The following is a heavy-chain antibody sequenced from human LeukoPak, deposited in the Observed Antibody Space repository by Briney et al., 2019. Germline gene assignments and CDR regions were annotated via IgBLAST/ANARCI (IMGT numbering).Heavy chain of an antibody. D-gene: IGHD3-3*01. J-gene: IGHJ4*02. CDR2: IYTSGST. V-gene: IGHV4-4*07. CDR3: ARHAHFTIYPDY. CDR1: GGSISSSYY. Sequence: SETLSLTCTVSGGSISSSYYWGWIRQPPGKGLEWIGRIYTSGSTNYNPSLKSRVTMSVDTSKNQFSLKLSSVTAADTAVYYCARHAHFTIYPDYWGQGTLVTVSS.